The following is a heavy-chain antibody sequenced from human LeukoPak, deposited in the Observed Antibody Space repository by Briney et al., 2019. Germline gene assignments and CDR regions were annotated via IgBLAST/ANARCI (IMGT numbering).Heavy chain of an antibody. CDR1: GFTFSSYA. CDR2: ISGSGGST. V-gene: IGHV3-23*01. D-gene: IGHD3-22*01. Sequence: TGGSLRLSCAASGFTFSSYAMSCVRQAPGKGLEWVSAISGSGGSTYYADSVKGRFTISRDNSKNTLYLQMNSLRAEDTAVYYCARARHYYDSSGFVYWGQGTLVTVSS. J-gene: IGHJ4*02. CDR3: ARARHYYDSSGFVY.